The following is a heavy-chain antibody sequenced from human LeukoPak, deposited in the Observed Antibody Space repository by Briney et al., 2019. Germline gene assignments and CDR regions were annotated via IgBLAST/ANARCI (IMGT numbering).Heavy chain of an antibody. D-gene: IGHD3-22*01. CDR2: ISGSGGST. CDR3: APPTGVALYDSSGY. CDR1: GFTFSDYV. J-gene: IGHJ4*02. Sequence: GGSLRLSCAASGFTFSDYVMNWVRQAPGEGLEWVSIISGSGGSTYYADSVKGRFTISRDNSKNTLYLQMNGLRAEDTAIYYCAPPTGVALYDSSGYWGQGTLVTVSS. V-gene: IGHV3-23*01.